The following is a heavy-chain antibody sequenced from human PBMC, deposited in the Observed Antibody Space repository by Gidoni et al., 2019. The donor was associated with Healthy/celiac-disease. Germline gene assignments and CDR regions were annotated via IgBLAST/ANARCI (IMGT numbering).Heavy chain of an antibody. CDR3: ARDTYYYDSSGFDY. D-gene: IGHD3-22*01. Sequence: QVQLVQSGAEVKKPGASVTVSCKAAGGTFTSYAISWVRQAPGQGLEWMGGIIPIFGTANYAQKFQGRVTITADKSTSTAYMELSSLRSEDTAVYYCARDTYYYDSSGFDYWGQGTLVTVSS. CDR2: IIPIFGTA. V-gene: IGHV1-69*06. CDR1: GGTFTSYA. J-gene: IGHJ4*02.